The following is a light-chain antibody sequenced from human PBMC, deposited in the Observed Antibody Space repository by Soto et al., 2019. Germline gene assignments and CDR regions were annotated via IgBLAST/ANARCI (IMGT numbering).Light chain of an antibody. CDR1: QRVSSTF. CDR3: QQYGGSLT. Sequence: EVVLTQSPATLSLSPGERATLSCRASQRVSSTFLAWYQQRPGRAPRLLIYGASSRVTGIPDRFSGSGSGTDFTLTISRVEPEDFAVYYCQQYGGSLTFGGGTKVEIK. J-gene: IGKJ4*01. CDR2: GAS. V-gene: IGKV3-20*01.